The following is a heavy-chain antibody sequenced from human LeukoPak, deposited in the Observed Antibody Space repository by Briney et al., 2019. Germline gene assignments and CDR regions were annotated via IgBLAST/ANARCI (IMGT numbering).Heavy chain of an antibody. D-gene: IGHD3-10*02. CDR1: GFTFSSYA. Sequence: PGRSLRLSCAASGFTFSSYAMHWVRQAPGKGLEWVAVISYDGSNKYYADSVKGRFTISRDNSKNTLYLQMNSLRAEDTAVYYCATCSLANPIYYYYGMDVWGQGTTVTVSS. V-gene: IGHV3-30*04. CDR3: ATCSLANPIYYYYGMDV. J-gene: IGHJ6*02. CDR2: ISYDGSNK.